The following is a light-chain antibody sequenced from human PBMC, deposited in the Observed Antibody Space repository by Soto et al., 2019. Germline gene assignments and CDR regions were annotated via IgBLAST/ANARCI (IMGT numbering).Light chain of an antibody. J-gene: IGLJ2*01. CDR3: ASFTRSVTVV. CDR2: DVN. CDR1: SSDVGGYNY. V-gene: IGLV2-14*03. Sequence: QSVLTQPASVSGSPGQSITISCAGTSSDVGGYNYVSWYQQHPGKVPRLIISDVNKRPSGVSDRFSGSKSGNTXXXTISGLQAEDEADYYCASFTRSVTVVFGG.